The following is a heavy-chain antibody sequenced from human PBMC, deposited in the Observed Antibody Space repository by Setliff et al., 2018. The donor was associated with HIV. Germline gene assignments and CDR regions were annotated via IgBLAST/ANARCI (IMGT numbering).Heavy chain of an antibody. CDR3: ARDQMVAATLSGTGPDY. CDR1: GYTFTNYY. D-gene: IGHD2-15*01. V-gene: IGHV1-46*01. Sequence: ASVKVSCKASGYTFTNYYMHWVRQAPGQGLEWMGIINPSGSSTIYAQKFQGRVTMTRDTSTSTVYMELSSLSSEDIAVYYCARDQMVAATLSGTGPDYWGQGTLVTVSS. J-gene: IGHJ4*02. CDR2: INPSGSST.